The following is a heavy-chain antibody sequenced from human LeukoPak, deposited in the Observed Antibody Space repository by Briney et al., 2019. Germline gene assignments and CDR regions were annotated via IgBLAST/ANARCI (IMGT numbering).Heavy chain of an antibody. J-gene: IGHJ4*02. D-gene: IGHD3-10*01. CDR3: ARHPMDYGSGSSIRTPFDF. CDR1: GGSFSGYY. CDR2: INHSGST. V-gene: IGHV4-34*01. Sequence: SETLSLTCAVYGGSFSGYYWSWIRQPPGKGLEWIGEINHSGSTNYNPSLRSRVTISVDTSKNQFSLKLSSVTAADTAVYYCARHPMDYGSGSSIRTPFDFWGQGTLVTVSS.